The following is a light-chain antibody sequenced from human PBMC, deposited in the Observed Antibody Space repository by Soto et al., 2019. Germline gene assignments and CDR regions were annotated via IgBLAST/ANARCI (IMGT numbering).Light chain of an antibody. CDR1: QSVFYSSNNKNY. Sequence: DIVMTQSPDSLAVSLGERATINCKSSQSVFYSSNNKNYIAWYQQKPGQPPKLLIYWASTRESGVPDRISAKGARPDFTLTTVSLQAEVVPVYYCQPYFSAPTFCEATKVEIK. J-gene: IGKJ1*01. V-gene: IGKV4-1*01. CDR2: WAS. CDR3: QPYFSAPT.